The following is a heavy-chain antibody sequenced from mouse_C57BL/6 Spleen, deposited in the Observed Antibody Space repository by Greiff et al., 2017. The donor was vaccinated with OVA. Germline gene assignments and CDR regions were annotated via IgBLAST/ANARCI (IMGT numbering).Heavy chain of an antibody. CDR1: GFTFSDAW. Sequence: EVQLVESGGGLVQPGGSMKLSCAASGFTFSDAWMDWVRQSPEKGLEWVAEIRNKANNHATYYAESVKGRFTISRDDSKSSVYLQMNSLRAEDTGIYYCTRRDGYYGNAMDYWGQGTSVTVSS. V-gene: IGHV6-6*01. CDR3: TRRDGYYGNAMDY. D-gene: IGHD2-3*01. CDR2: IRNKANNHAT. J-gene: IGHJ4*01.